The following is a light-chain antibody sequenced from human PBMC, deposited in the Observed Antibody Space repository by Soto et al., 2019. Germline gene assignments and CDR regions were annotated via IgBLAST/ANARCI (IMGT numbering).Light chain of an antibody. CDR2: ENN. CDR1: SSNIGNNY. Sequence: QSVLTQPPSVSAAPGQKVTISCSGSSSNIGNNYVSWYQQLPGTAPKLLIYENNKRPSGIPDRFSGSKSGTSATLGITGLQTGDEADYYCGTWYSSLSAVFGGGTKVTVL. V-gene: IGLV1-51*02. CDR3: GTWYSSLSAV. J-gene: IGLJ2*01.